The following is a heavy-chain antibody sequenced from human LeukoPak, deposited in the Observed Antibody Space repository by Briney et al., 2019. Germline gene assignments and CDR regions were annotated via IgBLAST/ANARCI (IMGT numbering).Heavy chain of an antibody. CDR2: IKQDGSEK. CDR1: GFTVSSNY. J-gene: IGHJ4*02. V-gene: IGHV3-7*01. CDR3: ARGGGQVVGS. Sequence: GGSLRLSCAASGFTVSSNYMSWVRQAPGKGLEWVANIKQDGSEKYYVDSVKGRFTISRDNAKNSLYLQMNSLRAEDTAVYYCARGGGQVVGSWGQGTLVTVSS. D-gene: IGHD3-3*01.